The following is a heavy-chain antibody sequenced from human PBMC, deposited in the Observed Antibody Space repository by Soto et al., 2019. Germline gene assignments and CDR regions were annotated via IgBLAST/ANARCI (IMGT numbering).Heavy chain of an antibody. J-gene: IGHJ4*02. Sequence: SVKVSCKASGYTFTSYYMHWVRQAPGQGLEWMGIINPSVGSTSYAQKLQGRVTMTRDTSTSTVYMELSSLRSEDTAVYYCARALRSSGWYHYWGQGTLVTVSS. CDR3: ARALRSSGWYHY. D-gene: IGHD6-19*01. CDR1: GYTFTSYY. CDR2: INPSVGST. V-gene: IGHV1-46*01.